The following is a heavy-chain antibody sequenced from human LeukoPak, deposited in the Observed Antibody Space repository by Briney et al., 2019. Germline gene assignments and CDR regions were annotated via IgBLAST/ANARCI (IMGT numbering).Heavy chain of an antibody. J-gene: IGHJ3*02. CDR1: GFTVSSNY. CDR3: ARVIVSGYYDAFDM. Sequence: QPGASLRLSCAASGFTVSSNYMSWVRQAPGTGLEWVSIIYSGGSTYYADSVKGRFTISRDNSKNTLYLQMDSLRAEDTAVYHCARVIVSGYYDAFDMWGQGTMVTVSS. CDR2: IYSGGST. D-gene: IGHD3-3*01. V-gene: IGHV3-53*01.